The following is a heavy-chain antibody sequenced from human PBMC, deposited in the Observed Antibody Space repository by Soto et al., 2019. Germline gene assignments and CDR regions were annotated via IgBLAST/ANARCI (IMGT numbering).Heavy chain of an antibody. Sequence: PSETLSLTCAVYGGSFSGYYWSWIRQPPGKGLEWIGEINHSGSTNYNPSLKSRVTISVDTSKNQFSLKLSSVTAADTAVYYCARRTRSGSPARQRNWFDPWGQGTLVTVSS. CDR1: GGSFSGYY. J-gene: IGHJ5*02. D-gene: IGHD3-10*01. V-gene: IGHV4-34*01. CDR2: INHSGST. CDR3: ARRTRSGSPARQRNWFDP.